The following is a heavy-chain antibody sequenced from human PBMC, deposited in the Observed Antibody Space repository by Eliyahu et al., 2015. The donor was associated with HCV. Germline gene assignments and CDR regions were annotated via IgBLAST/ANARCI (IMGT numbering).Heavy chain of an antibody. CDR3: ASGSSGSWFLGGDVNDAFDI. J-gene: IGHJ3*02. CDR2: IIPIFGTA. CDR1: GGTFSSYX. Sequence: QVQLVQSGAEVKKPGSSVKVSCKASGGTFSSYXISWVRQAPGQGLEWMGGIIPIFGTANYAQKFQGRVTITADKSTSTAYMELSSLRSEDTAVYYCASGSSGSWFLGGDVNDAFDIWGQGTMVTVSS. D-gene: IGHD6-19*01. V-gene: IGHV1-69*06.